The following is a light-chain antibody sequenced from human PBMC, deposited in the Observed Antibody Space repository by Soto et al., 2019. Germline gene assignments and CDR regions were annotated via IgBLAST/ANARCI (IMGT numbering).Light chain of an antibody. CDR2: GAS. V-gene: IGKV3-20*01. CDR1: QSVSSSY. J-gene: IGKJ1*01. Sequence: EIVLTKSPGTLSLSPGERATLSCRASQSVSSSYLAWYQQKPGQAPRLLIYGASSRATGIPDRFSGSGSGTDFTLTISRLEPEDCAVYYCQQYGSSPRTFGQGTKVEIK. CDR3: QQYGSSPRT.